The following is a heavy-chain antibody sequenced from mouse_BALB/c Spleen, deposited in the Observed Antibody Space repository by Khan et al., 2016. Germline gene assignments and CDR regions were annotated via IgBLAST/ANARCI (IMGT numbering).Heavy chain of an antibody. V-gene: IGHV10-1*02. D-gene: IGHD2-14*01. CDR3: VAYYRYDYAMDY. Sequence: EVQLVESGGGLVQPKGSLKLSCAASGFTFNTYAMNWVRQAPGKGLEWVARIRSKSNNYATYYADSVKDRLTISRDDSQSMLYLQMNNLKTEDTAMYYCVAYYRYDYAMDYWGQGTSVTVSS. CDR2: IRSKSNNYAT. CDR1: GFTFNTYA. J-gene: IGHJ4*01.